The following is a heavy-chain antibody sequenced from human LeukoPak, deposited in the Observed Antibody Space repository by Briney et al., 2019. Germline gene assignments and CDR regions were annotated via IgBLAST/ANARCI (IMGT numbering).Heavy chain of an antibody. D-gene: IGHD6-6*01. CDR2: FYHSGST. CDR3: AAAEYSSSSGVKHYYFDY. V-gene: IGHV4-59*01. J-gene: IGHJ4*02. Sequence: PSETLSLTCSVSGGFNTHYYWSWIRQPPGKGLEWIGYFYHSGSTKYNPSLKSRVTISEDTSKKQFSLRLSSVTAADTAVYYCAAAEYSSSSGVKHYYFDYWGQGTLVTVSS. CDR1: GGFNTHYY.